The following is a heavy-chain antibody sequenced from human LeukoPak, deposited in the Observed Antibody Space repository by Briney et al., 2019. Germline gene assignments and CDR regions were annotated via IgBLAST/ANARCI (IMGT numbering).Heavy chain of an antibody. J-gene: IGHJ6*02. CDR1: GGSINSGSYF. V-gene: IGHV4-61*02. CDR2: IYTSGST. D-gene: IGHD3-3*01. Sequence: SETLSLICTVWGGSINSGSYFWSWIRQPAGKGLEWIGRIYTSGSTNYNPSLKSRVTISVDTSKNQFSLKLSSVTAGDTAVYYCASSAESVPAIFGVSGPYGMDVWGQGTTVTVSS. CDR3: ASSAESVPAIFGVSGPYGMDV.